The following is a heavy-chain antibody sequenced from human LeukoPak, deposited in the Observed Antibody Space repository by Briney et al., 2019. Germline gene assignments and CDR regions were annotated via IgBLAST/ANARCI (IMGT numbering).Heavy chain of an antibody. CDR1: GFTVSSNY. CDR2: IDSGGST. D-gene: IGHD1-1*01. V-gene: IGHV3-66*01. Sequence: GGSLRLSCAASGFTVSSNYLSWVRQAPGKGLEWVSFIDSGGSTYYADSVEGRFTISRDNSKNTLYLQMNSLRAEDTAVYYCASGGVPDYWGQGTPVTVSS. J-gene: IGHJ4*02. CDR3: ASGGVPDY.